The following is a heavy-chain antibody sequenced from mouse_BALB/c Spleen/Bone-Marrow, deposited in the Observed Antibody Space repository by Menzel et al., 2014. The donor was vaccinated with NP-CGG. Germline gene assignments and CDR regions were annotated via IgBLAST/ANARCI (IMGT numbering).Heavy chain of an antibody. CDR1: GYTFTSYY. J-gene: IGHJ4*01. CDR3: TRGKGSYYAMDY. CDR2: INPNNGGN. V-gene: IGHV1S81*02. Sequence: QVQLQQSGAELVKPGASVQLSCKASGYTFTSYYMYWVKQGPGQGLEWIGEINPNNGGNNFNEKFKSKATLTVDKSSNTAYMQLSSLTSEYSAVYYCTRGKGSYYAMDYSGQGTSVTVSS.